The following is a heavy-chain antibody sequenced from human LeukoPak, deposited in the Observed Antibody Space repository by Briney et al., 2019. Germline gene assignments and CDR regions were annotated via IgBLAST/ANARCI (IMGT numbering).Heavy chain of an antibody. CDR1: GFAFSSYA. V-gene: IGHV3-23*01. CDR3: AKVGQDSSSWYEYYYYYYGMDV. CDR2: ISGSGGST. D-gene: IGHD6-13*01. Sequence: GGSLRLSCAASGFAFSSYAMSWVRQAPGKGLEWVSAISGSGGSTYYADSVKGRFTISRDNSKNTLYLQMNSLRAEDTAVYYCAKVGQDSSSWYEYYYYYYGMDVWGQGTTVTVSS. J-gene: IGHJ6*02.